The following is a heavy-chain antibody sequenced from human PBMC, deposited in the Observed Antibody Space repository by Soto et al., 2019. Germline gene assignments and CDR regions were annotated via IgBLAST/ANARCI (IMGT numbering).Heavy chain of an antibody. CDR2: ITHSGST. Sequence: TSETLSLTCAVYGGSLSGYYWSWIRQPPGKGLEWVGAITHSGSTHYNPSLKSRVTISVAPSKYQFSLKLSVVPAAATAVDSWARLGVGVPAAIPDYYYMDVWGKGTTVTVSS. J-gene: IGHJ6*03. V-gene: IGHV4-34*01. D-gene: IGHD2-2*01. CDR1: GGSLSGYY. CDR3: ARLGVGVPAAIPDYYYMDV.